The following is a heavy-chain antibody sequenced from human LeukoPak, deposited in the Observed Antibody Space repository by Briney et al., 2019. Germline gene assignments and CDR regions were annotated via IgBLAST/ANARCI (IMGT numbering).Heavy chain of an antibody. J-gene: IGHJ4*02. CDR3: ARQGLVVAATYFDY. CDR1: GGSISSYY. D-gene: IGHD2-15*01. CDR2: IYYSGST. V-gene: IGHV4-59*01. Sequence: KPSETLSLTCTVSGGSISSYYWSWIRQPPGKGLEWIGYIYYSGSTNYNPSLKSRVTISVDTSKNQFSLKLSSVTAADTAVYYCARQGLVVAATYFDYWGLGTLVTVSS.